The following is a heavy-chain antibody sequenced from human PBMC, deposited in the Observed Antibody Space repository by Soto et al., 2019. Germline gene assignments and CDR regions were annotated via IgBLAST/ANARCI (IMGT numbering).Heavy chain of an antibody. CDR1: GFTFNRHW. Sequence: EVQLVESGGVLVQPGGSLRLSCAASGFTFNRHWMNWVRQAPGKGLEWVANIKQDGSDKNYVDSVKGRFTISRDNVENSLYLQMNNLRVEDTAVYYCARGYCIGVDYHSAQFDCWGQGTLVTVSS. D-gene: IGHD2-15*01. J-gene: IGHJ4*02. CDR3: ARGYCIGVDYHSAQFDC. CDR2: IKQDGSDK. V-gene: IGHV3-7*01.